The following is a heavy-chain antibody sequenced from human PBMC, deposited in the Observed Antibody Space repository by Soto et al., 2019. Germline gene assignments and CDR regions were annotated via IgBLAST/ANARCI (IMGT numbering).Heavy chain of an antibody. D-gene: IGHD2-2*01. V-gene: IGHV3-33*05. CDR1: GFTFSNFG. Sequence: HEQLVESGGGVVQPGRSLRLSCVASGFTFSNFGMHWVRQAPGKGLEWVAHISFDGVDKNYPDSVKGRFTISRDNSKNTLYLQMSSLRVEDTAVYYCARGGACTTTSCHNTWFDPWGQGSLVTVSS. CDR3: ARGGACTTTSCHNTWFDP. J-gene: IGHJ5*02. CDR2: ISFDGVDK.